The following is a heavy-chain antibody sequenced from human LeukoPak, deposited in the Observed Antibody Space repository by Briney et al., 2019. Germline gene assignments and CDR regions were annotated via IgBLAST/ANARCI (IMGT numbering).Heavy chain of an antibody. CDR1: GFTVSNNY. CDR2: IYSDGST. J-gene: IGHJ4*02. Sequence: GGSLRLPCAVSGFTVSNNYMSRVRQAPGKGLAWVSVIYSDGSTYYADSVKGRFTISRDNSKNTLYLQMNSLRAEDTAVYYCARGGGGGKPFDYWGQGTLVTVSS. V-gene: IGHV3-53*01. D-gene: IGHD4-23*01. CDR3: ARGGGGGKPFDY.